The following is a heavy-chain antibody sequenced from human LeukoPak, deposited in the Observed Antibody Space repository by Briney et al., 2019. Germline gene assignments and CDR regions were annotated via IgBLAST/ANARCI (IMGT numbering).Heavy chain of an antibody. CDR2: ISGSGGST. V-gene: IGHV3-23*01. D-gene: IGHD6-19*01. J-gene: IGHJ4*02. CDR3: AKGGYSSGWFDY. CDR1: GFTFSSYA. Sequence: PGGSLRLSCAASGFTFSSYAMSWVRQAPGKGLEWVSAISGSGGSTYYADSVKGRSTISRDNSKNTLYLQMNSLRAEDTAVYYCAKGGYSSGWFDYWGQGTLVTVSS.